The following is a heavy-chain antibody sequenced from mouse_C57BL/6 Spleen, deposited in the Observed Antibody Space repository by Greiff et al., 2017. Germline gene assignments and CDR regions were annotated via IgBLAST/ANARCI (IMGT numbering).Heavy chain of an antibody. Sequence: VQLQQSGPELVKPGASVKISCKASGYAFSSSWMNWVKPRPGKGLEWIGRIYPGDGDTNYNGKFKGKATLTADKSSSTAYMQLSSLTSVDSAVYFCARRGSSPFDYGGQGTTLTVSS. D-gene: IGHD1-1*01. CDR3: ARRGSSPFDY. J-gene: IGHJ2*01. CDR2: IYPGDGDT. CDR1: GYAFSSSW. V-gene: IGHV1-82*01.